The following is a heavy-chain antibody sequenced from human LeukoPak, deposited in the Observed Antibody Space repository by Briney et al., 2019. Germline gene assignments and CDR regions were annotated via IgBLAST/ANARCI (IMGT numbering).Heavy chain of an antibody. CDR1: GYTFTGYY. Sequence: ASVKVSCKASGYTFTGYYMHWVRQAPGQGLEWMGWINPNSGGTNYAQKFQGRVTITRDTSLSTSYMELSRLRSDDTVVYYCARANHYYDSSGYYGGDYYYYYMDVWGKGTTVTVSS. V-gene: IGHV1-2*02. CDR3: ARANHYYDSSGYYGGDYYYYYMDV. D-gene: IGHD3-22*01. CDR2: INPNSGGT. J-gene: IGHJ6*03.